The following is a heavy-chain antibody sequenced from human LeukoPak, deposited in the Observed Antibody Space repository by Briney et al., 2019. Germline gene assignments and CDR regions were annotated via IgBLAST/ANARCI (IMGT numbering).Heavy chain of an antibody. CDR3: ARGRRWELEKGARGAFDI. V-gene: IGHV4-30-2*01. CDR2: IYHSGST. CDR1: GGSISSGGYS. J-gene: IGHJ3*02. D-gene: IGHD1-26*01. Sequence: PSQTLSLTCAVSGGSISSGGYSWSWIRQPPGKGLEWIGYIYHSGSTYYNPSLKSRVTISVDRSKNQFSLKLSSVTAADTAVYYCARGRRWELEKGARGAFDIWGQGTMVTVSS.